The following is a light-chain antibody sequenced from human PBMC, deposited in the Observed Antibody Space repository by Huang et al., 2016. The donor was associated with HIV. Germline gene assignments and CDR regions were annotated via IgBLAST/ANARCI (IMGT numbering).Light chain of an antibody. CDR3: QQYQDWPRT. Sequence: EIVMTQSPGTLSLSPGERATLSCRPSQSVSSNLAWYQHKPGQAPRLLFYGASTRATGVPARFSGSGSGTEFTLSIGSLQSDDFVVYYCQQYQDWPRTFGQGTKVEIK. CDR1: QSVSSN. V-gene: IGKV3-15*01. J-gene: IGKJ1*01. CDR2: GAS.